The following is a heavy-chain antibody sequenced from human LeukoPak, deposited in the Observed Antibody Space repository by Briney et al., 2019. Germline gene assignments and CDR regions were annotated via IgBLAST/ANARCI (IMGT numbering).Heavy chain of an antibody. CDR1: GSTFRNYG. CDR2: IWYDGSKK. CDR3: ASVNYGSGSYYSDY. V-gene: IGHV3-33*03. Sequence: PGGSLRLSCAASGSTFRNYGMHWVRQAPGKGLEWVAVIWYDGSKKYYADSVKGRFTISRDNSRNTLYLQMNSLRAEDTAVYYCASVNYGSGSYYSDYWGQGTPVTVSS. J-gene: IGHJ4*02. D-gene: IGHD3-10*01.